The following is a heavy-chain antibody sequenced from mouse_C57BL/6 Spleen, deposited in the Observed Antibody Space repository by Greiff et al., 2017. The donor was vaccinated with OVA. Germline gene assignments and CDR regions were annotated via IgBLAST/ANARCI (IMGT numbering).Heavy chain of an antibody. J-gene: IGHJ2*01. V-gene: IGHV1-61*01. Sequence: QVQLQQPGAELVRPGSSVKLSCKASGYTFTSYWMDWVKQRPGQGLEWIGNIYPSDSETHYNHKFKDKATLTVDKSSSTAYMQLSSLTSEDSAVYYCARSNWGFDYWGQGTTLTVSS. CDR2: IYPSDSET. D-gene: IGHD4-1*01. CDR3: ARSNWGFDY. CDR1: GYTFTSYW.